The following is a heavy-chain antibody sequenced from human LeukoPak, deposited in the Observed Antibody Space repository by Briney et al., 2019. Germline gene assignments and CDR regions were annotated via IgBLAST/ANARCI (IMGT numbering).Heavy chain of an antibody. CDR3: ARGGGGPRRAEAFDI. V-gene: IGHV4-4*07. J-gene: IGHJ3*02. Sequence: SETLSLTCTVSGGSISSYYWSWIRQPAGKGLEWIGRIYTSGSTNYNPSLKSRVTISVDTSKNQFSLKLSSVTAADTAVYYCARGGGGPRRAEAFDIWGQGTMVTVSS. CDR1: GGSISSYY. CDR2: IYTSGST.